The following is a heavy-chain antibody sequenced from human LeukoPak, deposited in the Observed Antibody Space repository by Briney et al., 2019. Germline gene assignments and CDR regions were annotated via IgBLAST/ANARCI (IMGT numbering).Heavy chain of an antibody. J-gene: IGHJ3*02. D-gene: IGHD3-3*01. V-gene: IGHV1-69*01. CDR2: IIPIFGTA. CDR1: GGTFSSYA. Sequence: SVKVSCKASGGTFSSYAISWVRQAPGQGLEWMGGIIPIFGTANYAQKFQGRVTITADESTSTAYMELSSLRSEDTAVYYCARGRSLEWLLSGAFDIWGQGTMVTVSS. CDR3: ARGRSLEWLLSGAFDI.